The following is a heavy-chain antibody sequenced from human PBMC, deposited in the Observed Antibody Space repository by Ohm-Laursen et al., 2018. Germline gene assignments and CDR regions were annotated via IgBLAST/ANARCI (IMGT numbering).Heavy chain of an antibody. CDR1: GFTFSSYW. D-gene: IGHD6-19*01. CDR3: AREALESSGWAD. CDR2: IKEDGSVK. V-gene: IGHV3-7*01. Sequence: SLRLSCAASGFTFSSYWMTWVRQASGKGLEGVANIKEDGSVKQYVDSVKGRFTISRDNAKNTLYLQMNSLRAEDTAVYYCAREALESSGWADWGQGTLVTVSS. J-gene: IGHJ4*02.